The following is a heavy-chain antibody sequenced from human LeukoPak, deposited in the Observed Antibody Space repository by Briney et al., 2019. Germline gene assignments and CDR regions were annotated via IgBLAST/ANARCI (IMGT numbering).Heavy chain of an antibody. Sequence: ASVKVSCKASGYTFTSYDINWVRQATGQGLEWMGWKNPNSGRTGFAQKFQGRLTMTTNTSISTAYMELSSLTSEDTAVYYCVRGPVSTHGMDVWGQGTTVTVSS. CDR1: GYTFTSYD. J-gene: IGHJ6*02. CDR2: KNPNSGRT. D-gene: IGHD2-2*01. V-gene: IGHV1-8*01. CDR3: VRGPVSTHGMDV.